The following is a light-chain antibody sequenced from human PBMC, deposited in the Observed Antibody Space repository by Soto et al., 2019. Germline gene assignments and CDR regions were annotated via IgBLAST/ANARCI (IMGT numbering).Light chain of an antibody. J-gene: IGLJ1*01. Sequence: SYELTQPPSVSVAPGQTARITCGGNNIGNKNVHWYQQRQGQAPVLVVSDDNDRPSGIPERFYGSNSGNMATLTISRVEAGDEADYYCQVWASGTDYVFGTGTKLTVL. CDR3: QVWASGTDYV. CDR2: DDN. CDR1: NIGNKN. V-gene: IGLV3-21*02.